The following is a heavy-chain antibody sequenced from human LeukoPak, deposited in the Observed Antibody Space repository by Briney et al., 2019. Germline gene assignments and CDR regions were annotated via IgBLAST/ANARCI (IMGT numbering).Heavy chain of an antibody. V-gene: IGHV4-59*01. D-gene: IGHD3-16*01. Sequence: SETLSLTCTVSGGSISSYYWSWIRQPPGKGLEWIGYIYYSGSTNYNPSLKSRVTISVDTSKNQFSLKLSSVTAADTAVYYCARGGHGGYYFYYWGQGTLVTVSS. J-gene: IGHJ4*02. CDR1: GGSISSYY. CDR2: IYYSGST. CDR3: ARGGHGGYYFYY.